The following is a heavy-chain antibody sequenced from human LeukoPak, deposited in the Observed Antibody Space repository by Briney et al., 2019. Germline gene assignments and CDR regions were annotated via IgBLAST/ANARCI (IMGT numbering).Heavy chain of an antibody. CDR2: IKPDGSQI. J-gene: IGHJ4*02. CDR1: GYTFSTYW. Sequence: PGGSLRLSCAASGYTFSTYWMTWVRQAPGKGLEWVANIKPDGSQIYYVDSVKGRFTISRDNAKNSLYLQMNSLRSDDTAVYYCARSWAYYYDSSGYSPPDYWGQGTLVTVSS. V-gene: IGHV3-7*03. D-gene: IGHD3-22*01. CDR3: ARSWAYYYDSSGYSPPDY.